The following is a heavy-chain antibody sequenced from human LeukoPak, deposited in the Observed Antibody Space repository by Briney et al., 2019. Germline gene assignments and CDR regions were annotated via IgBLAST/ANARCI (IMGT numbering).Heavy chain of an antibody. J-gene: IGHJ5*02. Sequence: PSETLSFTGTVSGGSISGYYWSWLRPPAGKGLEWIGRIYTSGSTNYNPSLKSRVTMSVDTSKNQFSLKLSSVTAADTAVYYCARDSTKVVVPAAMGSWFDPWGQGTLVTVSS. CDR1: GGSISGYY. V-gene: IGHV4-4*07. CDR2: IYTSGST. D-gene: IGHD2-2*01. CDR3: ARDSTKVVVPAAMGSWFDP.